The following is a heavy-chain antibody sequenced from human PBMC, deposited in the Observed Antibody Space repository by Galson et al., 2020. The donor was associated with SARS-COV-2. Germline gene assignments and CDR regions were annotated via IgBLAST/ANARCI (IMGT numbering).Heavy chain of an antibody. CDR2: INSGST. J-gene: IGHJ6*03. CDR3: ARTYSRSSTFYYSYYMDV. D-gene: IGHD6-6*01. V-gene: IGHV4-34*01. CDR1: GGSFSDYY. Sequence: SETLSLTCAVYGGSFSDYYWSWSWIRQPPGKGLEWIGEINSGSTKYDPSLESRVTISLDTSKRQFSLKLSSVTAADTAVYYCARTYSRSSTFYYSYYMDVWGKGTTVTVSS.